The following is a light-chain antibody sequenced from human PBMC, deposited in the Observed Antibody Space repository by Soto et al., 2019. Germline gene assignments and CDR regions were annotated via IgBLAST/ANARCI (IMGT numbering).Light chain of an antibody. CDR2: AAS. CDR1: QSVSSSN. V-gene: IGKV3-20*01. Sequence: DIVLTQSPGTLSLSPGERATLSCRASQSVSSSNLAWYQQKPAQAPRLLIYAASRRAPGIPERFSGSGSGTDFTLTISRLAPEDFAVYYCQQYLTSPKTFGQGTKVEIK. CDR3: QQYLTSPKT. J-gene: IGKJ1*01.